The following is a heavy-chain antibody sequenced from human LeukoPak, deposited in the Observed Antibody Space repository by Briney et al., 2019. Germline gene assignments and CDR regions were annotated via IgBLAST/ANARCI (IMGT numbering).Heavy chain of an antibody. CDR3: ARGPLSYRVYGGPPMDV. Sequence: ASVKVSCKASGYTFTGYYMHWVRQAPGQGLEWMGWINPNSGGTNYAQKFQGWVTMTRDTSISTAYMELSRLRSDDTAVYYCARGPLSYRVYGGPPMDVWGQGTTVTVSS. CDR1: GYTFTGYY. V-gene: IGHV1-2*04. J-gene: IGHJ6*02. D-gene: IGHD4-23*01. CDR2: INPNSGGT.